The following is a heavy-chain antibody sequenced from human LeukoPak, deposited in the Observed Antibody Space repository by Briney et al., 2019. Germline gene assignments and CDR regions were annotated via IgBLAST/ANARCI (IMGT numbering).Heavy chain of an antibody. Sequence: GGSLRLSCAASGFSFSSYAMHWVRQAPGKGLEWVAVISYDGTNKYYADSVKGRFTISRDNSKNTLYLQMSSLRAEDTAVYYCARDADYGDPKAIEYWGQGTLVTVSS. CDR3: ARDADYGDPKAIEY. J-gene: IGHJ4*02. CDR2: ISYDGTNK. CDR1: GFSFSSYA. V-gene: IGHV3-30*04. D-gene: IGHD4-17*01.